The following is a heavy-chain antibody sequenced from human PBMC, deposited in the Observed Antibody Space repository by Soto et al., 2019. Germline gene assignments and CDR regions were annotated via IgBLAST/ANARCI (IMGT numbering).Heavy chain of an antibody. CDR1: GGSISSSSYY. V-gene: IGHV4-39*01. D-gene: IGHD3-3*01. CDR2: IYYSGST. Sequence: LSLTCTVSGGSISSSSYYWGWIRQPPGKGLEWIGSIYYSGSTYYNPSLKSRVTISVDTSKNQFSLKLSSVTAADTAVYYCARRVNYDFWSGYFYLDYWGQGTLVTVSS. CDR3: ARRVNYDFWSGYFYLDY. J-gene: IGHJ4*02.